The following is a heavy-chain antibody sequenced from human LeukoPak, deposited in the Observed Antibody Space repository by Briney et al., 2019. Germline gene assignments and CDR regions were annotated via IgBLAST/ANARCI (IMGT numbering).Heavy chain of an antibody. V-gene: IGHV3-23*01. J-gene: IGHJ5*02. Sequence: GGSLRLSCAASGFTFSSYSMSWVRQAPGKGLECVSAISGSAGSTYYADSVKGRFTISRDNSKNTLYLQMNSLRAEDSAVYYCAKVAGDSYGFPNWFDPWGQGTLVTVSS. CDR1: GFTFSSYS. CDR2: ISGSAGST. CDR3: AKVAGDSYGFPNWFDP. D-gene: IGHD5-18*01.